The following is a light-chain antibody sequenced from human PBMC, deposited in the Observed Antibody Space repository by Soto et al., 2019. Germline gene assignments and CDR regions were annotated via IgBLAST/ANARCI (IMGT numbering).Light chain of an antibody. CDR1: QSVSSN. Sequence: EIVMTQSPATLAVSPGERATLSCRASQSVSSNLAWYQQKPGQAPRLLIYGASSRATGIPVRFSGSGSGTDFTLTISSLQSEDFAVYYCQQYYTWPLTFGQGTRLEIK. CDR2: GAS. J-gene: IGKJ5*01. CDR3: QQYYTWPLT. V-gene: IGKV3-15*01.